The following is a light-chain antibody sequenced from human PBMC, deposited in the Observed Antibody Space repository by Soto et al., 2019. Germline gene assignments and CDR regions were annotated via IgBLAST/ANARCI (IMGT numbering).Light chain of an antibody. CDR3: QRYDIAPWT. CDR1: QAISNY. V-gene: IGKV1-27*01. Sequence: ASVGDTVAITCLATQAISNYLAWYQQKPGKSPKLLIYAASTLQSGVPSRFSGSGYGTDFTLTISGLQPDDVATYYCQRYDIAPWTSGQGTKVDIK. J-gene: IGKJ1*01. CDR2: AAS.